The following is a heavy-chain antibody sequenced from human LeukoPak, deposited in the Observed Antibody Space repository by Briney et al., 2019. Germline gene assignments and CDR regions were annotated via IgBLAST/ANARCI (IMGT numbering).Heavy chain of an antibody. CDR2: ISSSSSTI. V-gene: IGHV3-48*01. CDR1: GFTFSSYS. J-gene: IGHJ4*02. Sequence: GGSLRLSCAASGFTFSSYSMNWVRQAPGKGLEWVSYISSSSSTIYYADSVKGRFTISRDNSKNTLYLQMNSLRAEDTAVYYCAKDPIPALRSGSRGYWGQGTLVTVSS. CDR3: AKDPIPALRSGSRGY. D-gene: IGHD3-10*01.